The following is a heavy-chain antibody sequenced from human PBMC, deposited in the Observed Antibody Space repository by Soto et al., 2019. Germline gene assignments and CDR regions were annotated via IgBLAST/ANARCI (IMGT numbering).Heavy chain of an antibody. J-gene: IGHJ4*02. V-gene: IGHV3-23*01. Sequence: EVQLLESGGGLVQPGGSLRLSCAASGFTFSSYAMSWVRQAPGKGLEWVSAISGSGGSTYYADSVKGRFTISRDNSKNTLYLQMNSLRAEDTAVYYCANLACSGGSCSSHFDYWGQGTLVTVSS. CDR1: GFTFSSYA. CDR2: ISGSGGST. D-gene: IGHD2-15*01. CDR3: ANLACSGGSCSSHFDY.